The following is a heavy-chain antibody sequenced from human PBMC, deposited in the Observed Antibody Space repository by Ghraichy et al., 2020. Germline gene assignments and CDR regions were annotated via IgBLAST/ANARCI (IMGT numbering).Heavy chain of an antibody. CDR2: IYYSGST. V-gene: IGHV4-59*01. J-gene: IGHJ6*02. CDR3: ARDCTNGVCPLGDGMDV. D-gene: IGHD2-8*01. Sequence: GSLRLSCTVSGGSISSYYWSWIRQPPGKGLEWIGYIYYSGSTNYNPSLKSRVTISVDTSKNQFSLKLSSVTAADTAVYYCARDCTNGVCPLGDGMDVWGQGTTVTVSS. CDR1: GGSISSYY.